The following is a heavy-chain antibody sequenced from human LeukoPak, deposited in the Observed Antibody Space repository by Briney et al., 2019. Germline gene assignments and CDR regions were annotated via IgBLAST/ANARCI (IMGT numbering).Heavy chain of an antibody. CDR3: ARDRDYYGSGSGFDY. CDR1: GGSISSGSYY. V-gene: IGHV4-61*02. J-gene: IGHJ4*02. Sequence: SETLSLTCTVSGGSISSGSYYWSWIRQPAGKGLEWIGRIYTSGSTNYNPSLKSRVTISVDTSKNQFSLKLSSVTAADTAVYYCARDRDYYGSGSGFDYWGQGTLVTVSS. CDR2: IYTSGST. D-gene: IGHD3-10*01.